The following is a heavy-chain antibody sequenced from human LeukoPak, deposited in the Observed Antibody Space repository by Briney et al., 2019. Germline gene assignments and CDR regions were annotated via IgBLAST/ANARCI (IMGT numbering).Heavy chain of an antibody. CDR3: ARRGYSGYGPSWFDY. CDR2: INSDGSST. J-gene: IGHJ4*02. V-gene: IGHV3-74*01. D-gene: IGHD5-12*01. CDR1: GFTFSSYW. Sequence: PGGSLRLSCAASGFTFSSYWMHWVRQAPGKGLVWVSRINSDGSSTSCADSVKGRFTISRDNAKNTLYLQMNSLRAEDTAVYYCARRGYSGYGPSWFDYWGQGTLVTVSS.